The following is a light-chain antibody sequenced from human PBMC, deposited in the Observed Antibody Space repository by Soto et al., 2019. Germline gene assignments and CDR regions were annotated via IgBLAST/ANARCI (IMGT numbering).Light chain of an antibody. Sequence: EIVLTQSPATLSLSPGERATLSCRASQSVSSYLAWYQQKPGQAPRLLIYDASNRATGIPARFSGGGSGTDFPLTISSLEPEDFAVYYGQQRFNWPRFTFGQGTKLEIK. J-gene: IGKJ2*01. CDR3: QQRFNWPRFT. CDR2: DAS. CDR1: QSVSSY. V-gene: IGKV3-11*01.